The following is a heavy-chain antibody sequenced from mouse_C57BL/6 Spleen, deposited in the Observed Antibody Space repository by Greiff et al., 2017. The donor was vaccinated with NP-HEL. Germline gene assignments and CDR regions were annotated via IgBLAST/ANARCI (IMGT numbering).Heavy chain of an antibody. Sequence: QVQLQQSGAELVKPGASVKISCKASGYAFSSYWMNWVKQRPGKGLEWIGQIYPGDGDTNYNGKFKGKATLTADKSSSTAYMQLSSLTSEDSAVYFCARADYGSSYPRYWYFDVWGTGTTVTVSS. CDR2: IYPGDGDT. CDR1: GYAFSSYW. D-gene: IGHD1-1*01. J-gene: IGHJ1*03. V-gene: IGHV1-80*01. CDR3: ARADYGSSYPRYWYFDV.